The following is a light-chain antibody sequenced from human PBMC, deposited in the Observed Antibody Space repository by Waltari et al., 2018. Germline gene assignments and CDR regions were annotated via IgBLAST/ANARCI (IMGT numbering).Light chain of an antibody. J-gene: IGLJ3*02. CDR1: SSDVGGYNY. CDR3: SSYTSSTTLV. CDR2: EVS. Sequence: QSALTQPASVSGSPGQSLTISCTGTSSDVGGYNYVSWYQQYPGIAPKLMIYEVSNRPSGVSNRFSGSKSGNTASLTISGLQAEDEAEYYCSSYTSSTTLVFGGGTKLTVL. V-gene: IGLV2-14*01.